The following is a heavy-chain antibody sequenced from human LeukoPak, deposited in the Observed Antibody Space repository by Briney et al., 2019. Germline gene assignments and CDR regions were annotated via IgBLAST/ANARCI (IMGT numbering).Heavy chain of an antibody. Sequence: PGGSLTLSCAASGFTVSSNYMSWVRQAPGKGLEWVSVIYGGGSTYYADSVKGRFTISRDNSKNTLYLQMNSLRAEDTAVYYCARGGGGWYVYFDCWGQGTLVTVSS. CDR3: ARGGGGWYVYFDC. V-gene: IGHV3-53*01. J-gene: IGHJ4*02. CDR1: GFTVSSNY. CDR2: IYGGGST. D-gene: IGHD6-19*01.